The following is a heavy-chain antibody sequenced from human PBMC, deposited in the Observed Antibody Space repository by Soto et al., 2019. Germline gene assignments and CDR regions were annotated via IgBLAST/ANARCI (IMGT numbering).Heavy chain of an antibody. CDR2: IYTSGST. D-gene: IGHD1-7*01. Sequence: KASETLSLTCTVSGGSISSYYWGWIRQPAGKGLEWIGRIYTSGSTNYNPSLKSRVTMSVDTSKNQFSLKLSSVTAADTAVYYCARDGYKWNYWYFDYWGHVTLFTVSP. J-gene: IGHJ4*01. CDR3: ARDGYKWNYWYFDY. CDR1: GGSISSYY. V-gene: IGHV4-4*07.